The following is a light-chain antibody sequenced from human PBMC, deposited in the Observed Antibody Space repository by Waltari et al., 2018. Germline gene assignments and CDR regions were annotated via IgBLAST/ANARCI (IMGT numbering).Light chain of an antibody. J-gene: IGLJ2*01. CDR3: QLWDSSSDQLV. V-gene: IGLV3-21*04. CDR2: YNN. CDR1: NIGSKT. Sequence: SYVVTQSPSVSVAPGETARITCGGNNIGSKTVHWYQQKTGQAPILVMYYNNERPSGIPERFSGSNSGSTATLTISRGEAGDEADYYCQLWDSSSDQLVFGGGTKLTVL.